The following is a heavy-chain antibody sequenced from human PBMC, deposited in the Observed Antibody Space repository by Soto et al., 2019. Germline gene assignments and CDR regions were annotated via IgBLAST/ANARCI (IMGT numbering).Heavy chain of an antibody. D-gene: IGHD2-8*02. V-gene: IGHV1-3*01. CDR3: ARGDWWLFDY. Sequence: ASVKVSCKASGYTFTSYAIHWVRQAPGQRLEWKGWINAGNGNTKYSQKLQGRVTITRDTSASTAYMELSSLKSEDTAVYYCARGDWWLFDYWGQGTLVTVSS. CDR2: INAGNGNT. J-gene: IGHJ4*02. CDR1: GYTFTSYA.